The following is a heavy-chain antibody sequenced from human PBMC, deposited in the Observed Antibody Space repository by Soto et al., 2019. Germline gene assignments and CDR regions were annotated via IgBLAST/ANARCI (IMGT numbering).Heavy chain of an antibody. CDR3: TTVLYGDYGNYYYYYGMDV. CDR2: IKSKTDGGTT. Sequence: TGGSLRLSCAASGFTFSNAWMNWVRQAPGKGLEWVGRIKSKTDGGTTDYAAPVKGRFTISRDDSKNTLYLQMNSLKTEDTAVYYCTTVLYGDYGNYYYYYGMDVWGQGTTVTVSS. J-gene: IGHJ6*02. CDR1: GFTFSNAW. V-gene: IGHV3-15*07. D-gene: IGHD4-17*01.